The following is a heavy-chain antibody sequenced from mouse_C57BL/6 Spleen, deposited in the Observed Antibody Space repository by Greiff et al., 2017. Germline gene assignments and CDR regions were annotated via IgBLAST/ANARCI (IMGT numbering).Heavy chain of an antibody. D-gene: IGHD1-1*01. CDR1: GFNIKNTS. Sequence: VQLQQSVAELVRPGASVKLSCTASGFNIKNTSMHWVKQRPEQGLEWIGRIDPANGNTKYAPKFQGKATITADTSSNTAYLQLSSLTSEDTAIYYCARDYGSTPWYFDVWGTGTTVTVSS. CDR3: ARDYGSTPWYFDV. J-gene: IGHJ1*03. CDR2: IDPANGNT. V-gene: IGHV14-3*01.